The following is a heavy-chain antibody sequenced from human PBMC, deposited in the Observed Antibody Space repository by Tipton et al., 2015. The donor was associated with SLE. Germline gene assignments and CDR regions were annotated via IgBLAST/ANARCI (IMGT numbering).Heavy chain of an antibody. CDR2: INHSGST. CDR3: ARGAIGLSYYFDY. J-gene: IGHJ4*02. CDR1: GGSFSGYY. V-gene: IGHV4-34*01. D-gene: IGHD3-16*02. Sequence: LRLSCAVYGGSFSGYYWSWIRQPPGKGLEWIGEINHSGSTNYNPSLKSRVTISVDRSKNQFSLRLSSVTAADTAVYYCARGAIGLSYYFDYWGQGTLVTVSS.